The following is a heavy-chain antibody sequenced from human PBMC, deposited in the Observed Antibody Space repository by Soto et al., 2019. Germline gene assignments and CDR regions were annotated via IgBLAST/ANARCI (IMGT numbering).Heavy chain of an antibody. D-gene: IGHD3-3*01. Sequence: EVQLVESGGGLILPGRSLRLSCAASGFTFADYAMHWVRQAPGKGLEWVSVISWNSGIIAYAESVKGRFTISRDNAKNSLYLQMKSLTPEDTALYYFKKDEPRFLEWLRGGGNDYWGQGTQVTVSS. CDR2: ISWNSGII. J-gene: IGHJ4*02. CDR1: GFTFADYA. V-gene: IGHV3-9*01. CDR3: KKDEPRFLEWLRGGGNDY.